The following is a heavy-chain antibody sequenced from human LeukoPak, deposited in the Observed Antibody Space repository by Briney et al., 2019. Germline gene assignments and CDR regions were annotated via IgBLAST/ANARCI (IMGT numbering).Heavy chain of an antibody. CDR1: GFTFSSYA. CDR2: ISGSGGST. D-gene: IGHD3-3*01. J-gene: IGHJ4*02. V-gene: IGHV3-23*01. Sequence: GGSLRLSCAASGFTFSSYAMSWVRQAPGKGLEWVSAISGSGGSTYYADCVKGRFTISRHNYKNTLYLQMNRLRAEDTAVYYCAKADPAYYDFWSGYYLLDYRGQGTLVTVSS. CDR3: AKADPAYYDFWSGYYLLDY.